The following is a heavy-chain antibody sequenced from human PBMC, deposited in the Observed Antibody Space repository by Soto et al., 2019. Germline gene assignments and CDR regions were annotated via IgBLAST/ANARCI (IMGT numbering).Heavy chain of an antibody. V-gene: IGHV4-59*01. CDR3: ARGRGEYCSSTSCYEFFVDY. CDR2: IYYSGGT. J-gene: IGHJ4*02. Sequence: QVQLQESGPGLVKPSETLSLTCTVSGGSISSYYWSWIRQPPGKGLEWIGYIYYSGGTNYNPSLKSRVTISVDTSKNQFSLKLSSVTAADTAVYYCARGRGEYCSSTSCYEFFVDYWGQGTLVTVSS. D-gene: IGHD2-2*01. CDR1: GGSISSYY.